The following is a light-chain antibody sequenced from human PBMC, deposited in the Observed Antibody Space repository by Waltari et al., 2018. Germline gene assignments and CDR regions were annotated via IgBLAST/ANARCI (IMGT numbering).Light chain of an antibody. CDR2: RAS. V-gene: IGKV1-33*01. J-gene: IGKJ4*01. CDR1: QGISNW. Sequence: DIQMTQSPSSLSASIGDRVNITCRASQGISNWLAWYQQKPGKAPKLLIYRASNLETGVPSRFSGSGSGTDFTLTISSLQPEDIATYYCQQHDNSPLTFGGGTKVEIK. CDR3: QQHDNSPLT.